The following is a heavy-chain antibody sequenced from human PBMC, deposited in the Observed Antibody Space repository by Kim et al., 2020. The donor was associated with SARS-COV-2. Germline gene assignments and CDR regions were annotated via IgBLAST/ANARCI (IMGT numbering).Heavy chain of an antibody. CDR3: AREAVGANGLDY. Sequence: NYAQKFQGRVTITADESTSTAYMELSSLRSEDTAVYYCAREAVGANGLDYWGQGTLVTVSS. J-gene: IGHJ4*02. V-gene: IGHV1-69*01. D-gene: IGHD1-26*01.